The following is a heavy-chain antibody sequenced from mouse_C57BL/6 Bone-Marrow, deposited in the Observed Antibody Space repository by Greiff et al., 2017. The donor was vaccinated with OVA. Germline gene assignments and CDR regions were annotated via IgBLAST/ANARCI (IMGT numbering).Heavy chain of an antibody. D-gene: IGHD1-1*01. Sequence: EVNVVESEGGLVQPGSSMKLSCTASGFTFSDYYMAWVRQVPEKGLEWVANINYDGSSTYYLDSLKSRFIISRDNAKNILYLQMSSLKSEDTATYYCAREYYGSRNWYFDVWGTGTTVTVSS. V-gene: IGHV5-16*01. CDR3: AREYYGSRNWYFDV. CDR2: INYDGSST. CDR1: GFTFSDYY. J-gene: IGHJ1*03.